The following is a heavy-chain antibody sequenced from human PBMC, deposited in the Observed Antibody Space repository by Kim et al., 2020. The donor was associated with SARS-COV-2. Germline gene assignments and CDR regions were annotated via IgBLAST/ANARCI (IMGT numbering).Heavy chain of an antibody. CDR2: IYYSGST. CDR1: GGSVSSGSYY. V-gene: IGHV4-61*01. J-gene: IGHJ4*02. Sequence: SETLSLTCTVSGGSVSSGSYYWSWIRQPPGKGLEWIGYIYYSGSTNYNPSLKSRVTISVDTSKNQFSLKLSSVTAADTAVYYCARVTPITIFGGGGYYFDYWGQGTLVTVSS. CDR3: ARVTPITIFGGGGYYFDY. D-gene: IGHD3-3*01.